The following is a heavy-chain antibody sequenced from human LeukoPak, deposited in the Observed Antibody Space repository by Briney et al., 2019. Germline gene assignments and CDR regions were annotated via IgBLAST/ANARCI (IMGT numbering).Heavy chain of an antibody. CDR3: ARRGYGSGSSFDY. CDR1: GYRFTNYW. D-gene: IGHD3-10*01. V-gene: IGHV5-51*01. Sequence: GESLQISCKGSGYRFTNYWIGWVRRMPGKGLEWMGIIYPGDSDTRYSPSFQGQVTISADKSINTAYLQWSSLKASDTAMYYCARRGYGSGSSFDYWGQGTLVTVSS. CDR2: IYPGDSDT. J-gene: IGHJ4*02.